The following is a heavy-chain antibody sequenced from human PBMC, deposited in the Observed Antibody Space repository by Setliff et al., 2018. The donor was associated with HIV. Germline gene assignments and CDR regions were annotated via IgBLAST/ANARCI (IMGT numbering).Heavy chain of an antibody. CDR2: ISGSGDRT. Sequence: GGSLRLSCADSGFTFNTYAMSWVRQAPGKGLEWVSVISGSGDRTFYADSVKGRFTISRDNSKNTLYLQINGLRVEDTAIYYCAKDGISGGAYPPYYFDYWGHGTLVTVSS. CDR1: GFTFNTYA. CDR3: AKDGISGGAYPPYYFDY. V-gene: IGHV3-23*01. J-gene: IGHJ4*01. D-gene: IGHD2-15*01.